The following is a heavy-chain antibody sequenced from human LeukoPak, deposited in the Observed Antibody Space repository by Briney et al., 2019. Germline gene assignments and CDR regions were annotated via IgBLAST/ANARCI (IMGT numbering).Heavy chain of an antibody. J-gene: IGHJ4*02. D-gene: IGHD2-15*01. V-gene: IGHV3-7*03. Sequence: PGGSLRLSCAASEFTFSSYWMSWVRQAPGKGLEWVANIKQDGSEKYYVDSVKGRFTISRDNAKNSLYLQMNSLRAEDTAVYYCARGRGCSGGSCYSYYFDYWGQGTLVTVSS. CDR2: IKQDGSEK. CDR3: ARGRGCSGGSCYSYYFDY. CDR1: EFTFSSYW.